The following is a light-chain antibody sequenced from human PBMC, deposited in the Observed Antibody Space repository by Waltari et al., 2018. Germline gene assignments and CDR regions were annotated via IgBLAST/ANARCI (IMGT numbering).Light chain of an antibody. V-gene: IGLV1-51*02. Sequence: QSVLTQPPSVSAAPGQRVTIPCSGGSSNIGNNYVSWYRQFPGTAPKLLICEESERPAGIPGRFSGSKSGTSATLDITGLQAGDEADYYCGTWDSSLSGAVFGGGTHLTVL. CDR1: SSNIGNNY. CDR2: EES. CDR3: GTWDSSLSGAV. J-gene: IGLJ7*01.